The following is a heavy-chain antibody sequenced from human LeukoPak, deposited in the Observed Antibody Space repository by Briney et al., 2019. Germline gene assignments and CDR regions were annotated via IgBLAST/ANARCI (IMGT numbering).Heavy chain of an antibody. Sequence: GGSLRLSCAASGFTFSSYWMYWVRQAPGKGLVWVSRINTDGSSTDYADSVKGRFTISRDNAKNTLYVQMNSLRAEDTAVYYCARGGIRLIDYWGQGTLVTVSS. D-gene: IGHD3-10*01. CDR1: GFTFSSYW. V-gene: IGHV3-74*01. J-gene: IGHJ4*02. CDR2: INTDGSST. CDR3: ARGGIRLIDY.